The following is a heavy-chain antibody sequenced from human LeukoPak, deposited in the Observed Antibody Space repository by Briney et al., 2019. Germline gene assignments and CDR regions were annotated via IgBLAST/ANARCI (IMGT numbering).Heavy chain of an antibody. CDR2: IYYRGST. J-gene: IGHJ4*02. Sequence: SSESLCLTCAVSVGSIRGGDYYWGWGRQPPGRGLEWVVYIYYRGSTYYNPSLKSRVTISVDTSKNQFSLKLSSVTAADTAVYYCARVPPLGYCSSTSCYDYWGPGTLVTVSS. CDR1: VGSIRGGDYY. CDR3: ARVPPLGYCSSTSCYDY. V-gene: IGHV4-30-4*01. D-gene: IGHD2-2*01.